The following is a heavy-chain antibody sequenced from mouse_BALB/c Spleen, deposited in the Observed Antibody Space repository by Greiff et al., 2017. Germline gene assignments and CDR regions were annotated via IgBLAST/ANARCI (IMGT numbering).Heavy chain of an antibody. CDR3: TREGGYGNYPWFAY. J-gene: IGHJ3*01. V-gene: IGHV1-5*01. Sequence: EVQLQESGTVLARPGASVKMSCTASGYTFTSYWMHWVKQRPGQGLEWIGAIYPGNSDTSYNQKFKGKAKLTAVTSTSTAYMELSSLTNEDSAVYYCTREGGYGNYPWFAYWGQGTLVTVSA. CDR2: IYPGNSDT. CDR1: GYTFTSYW. D-gene: IGHD2-1*01.